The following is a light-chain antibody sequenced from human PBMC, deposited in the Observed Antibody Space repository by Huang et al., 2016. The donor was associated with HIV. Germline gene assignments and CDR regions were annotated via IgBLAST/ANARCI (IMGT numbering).Light chain of an antibody. CDR3: QQFSDFF. CDR2: ATS. V-gene: IGKV1-9*01. J-gene: IGKJ3*01. CDR1: QDINNN. Sequence: IQLTQFPSSLSASVGDRVSITCRASQDINNNLAWYQQKPGKAPKLLIDATSTLQNGVPSRVSGRGSGTVFIRTINNLQPEDFATYYCQQFSDFFFGPGTRVDVK.